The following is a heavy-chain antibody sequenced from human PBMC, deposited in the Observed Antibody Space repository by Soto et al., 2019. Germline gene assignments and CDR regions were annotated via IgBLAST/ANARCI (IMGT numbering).Heavy chain of an antibody. D-gene: IGHD1-1*01. CDR1: GYTFTGYY. V-gene: IGHV1-2*02. CDR3: ARDVLGGNNWFDP. Sequence: QVQLVQSGAEVKKPGASVKVSCKASGYTFTGYYMHWLRQAPGQGLEWMGWINPNSGGTNYAQKFQGRVPMTRDTSISTAYMELSSLRSDDAAVYYCARDVLGGNNWFDPWGQGTLVTVSS. CDR2: INPNSGGT. J-gene: IGHJ5*02.